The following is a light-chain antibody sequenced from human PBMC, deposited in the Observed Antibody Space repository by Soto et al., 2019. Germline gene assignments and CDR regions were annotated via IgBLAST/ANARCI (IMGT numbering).Light chain of an antibody. V-gene: IGKV1-39*01. CDR2: AAS. CDR3: KQSYSTPTWT. CDR1: QSISSY. J-gene: IGKJ1*01. Sequence: DIQMTHSPSSLSASVGDRVTITCRASQSISSYLNWYQQKPGKAPELLIYAASSLQSGVPSRFRCRGTWTAFTLTISSLRPEHFATYYCKQSYSTPTWTFGQGSKVDIX.